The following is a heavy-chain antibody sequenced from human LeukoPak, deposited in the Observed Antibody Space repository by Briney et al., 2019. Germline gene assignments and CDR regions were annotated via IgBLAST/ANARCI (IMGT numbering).Heavy chain of an antibody. V-gene: IGHV3-53*01. J-gene: IGHJ4*02. CDR3: ARRPGN. CDR1: GFAVGSNY. D-gene: IGHD1-14*01. CDR2: NYSGGAI. Sequence: GGSLRLSCVASGFAVGSNYMSWVRQAPGKGLEGVSLNYSGGAIRYADSVKGRFTISRDSSKNTLFLQMNDLTVEDTARYYCARRPGNWGQGILVTVSS.